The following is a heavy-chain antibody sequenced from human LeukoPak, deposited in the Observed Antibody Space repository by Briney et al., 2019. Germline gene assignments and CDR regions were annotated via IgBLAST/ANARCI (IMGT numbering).Heavy chain of an antibody. CDR2: MNPNSGNT. J-gene: IGHJ6*03. D-gene: IGHD3-3*01. CDR3: ARGGDFWSGYSYYYYYMDV. CDR1: GYTFSSYA. V-gene: IGHV1-8*03. Sequence: GASSEVSCKAFGYTFSSYAFNWVGHDTGPWLEWMGCMNPNSGNTGYAQKFQGRVTISRNTSISTAYMEVSSLRSEDTAVYYCARGGDFWSGYSYYYYYMDVWGKGTTVTVS.